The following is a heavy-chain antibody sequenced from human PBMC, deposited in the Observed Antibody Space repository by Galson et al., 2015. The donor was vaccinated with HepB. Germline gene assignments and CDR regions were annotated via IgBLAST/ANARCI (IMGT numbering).Heavy chain of an antibody. CDR3: ARDKLHGVRAHILYGDYVFDAFDI. D-gene: IGHD4-17*01. V-gene: IGHV1-69*10. Sequence: SVKVSCKASGGTFSSYAISWVRQAPGQGLEWMGGIIPIFGIANYAQKFQGRVTITADKSTSTAYMELSSLRSEDTAVYYCARDKLHGVRAHILYGDYVFDAFDIWGQGTTVTVSS. J-gene: IGHJ3*02. CDR2: IIPIFGIA. CDR1: GGTFSSYA.